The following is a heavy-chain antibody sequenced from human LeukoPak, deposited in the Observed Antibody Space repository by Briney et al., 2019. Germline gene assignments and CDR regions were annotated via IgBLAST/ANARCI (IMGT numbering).Heavy chain of an antibody. CDR2: ISYDGSNK. V-gene: IGHV3-30*18. Sequence: SGGSLRLSCAASGFTFSSYGMHWVRQAPGKGLEWVAVISYDGSNKYYADSVKGRFTISRDNSKNTLYLQMNSLRAEDTAVYYCAKDRSITMVRAIEYWGQGTLVTVSS. CDR3: AKDRSITMVRAIEY. D-gene: IGHD3-10*01. CDR1: GFTFSSYG. J-gene: IGHJ4*02.